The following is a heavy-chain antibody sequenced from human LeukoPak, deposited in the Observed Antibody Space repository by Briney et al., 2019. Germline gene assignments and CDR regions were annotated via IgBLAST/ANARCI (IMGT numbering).Heavy chain of an antibody. V-gene: IGHV3-7*01. CDR2: VNQDGSGK. CDR3: TSANYGPAY. D-gene: IGHD5-24*01. J-gene: IGHJ4*02. Sequence: GGSLRLSRTASGFTFGDYAMSWVRQAPGKGLEWVANVNQDGSGKYYVDSVKGRFTISKDNAKNSLYLQMNSLRAEDTAVYYCTSANYGPAYWGQGTLVTVSS. CDR1: GFTFGDYA.